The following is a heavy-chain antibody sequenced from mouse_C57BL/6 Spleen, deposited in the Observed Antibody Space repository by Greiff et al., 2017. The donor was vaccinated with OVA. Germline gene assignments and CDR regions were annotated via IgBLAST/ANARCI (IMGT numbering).Heavy chain of an antibody. D-gene: IGHD2-12*01. CDR1: GYTFTSYW. CDR2: IDPSDSYT. V-gene: IGHV1-50*01. Sequence: QVQLQQPGAELVKPGASVKLSCKASGYTFTSYWMQWVKQRPGQGLEWIGEIDPSDSYTNYNQKFKGKATLTVDTSSSTAYMQLSSLTSEDSAVYYCARSPYYYRGGYFDYWGQGTTLTVSS. CDR3: ARSPYYYRGGYFDY. J-gene: IGHJ2*01.